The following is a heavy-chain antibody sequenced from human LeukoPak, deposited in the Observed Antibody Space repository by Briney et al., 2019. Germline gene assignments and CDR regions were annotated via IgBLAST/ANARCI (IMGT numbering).Heavy chain of an antibody. CDR1: GFTFSSYW. D-gene: IGHD4-23*01. Sequence: GGSLRLSCAAAGFTFSSYWMSWVRQPPGKGLEWVASINEDGSEQYYVDSVKGRFTISRDNSKNTLYLQMNSLRAEDTAVYYCTRRDGDNDRGFDYWGQGTLVTVSS. CDR2: INEDGSEQ. J-gene: IGHJ4*02. V-gene: IGHV3-7*02. CDR3: TRRDGDNDRGFDY.